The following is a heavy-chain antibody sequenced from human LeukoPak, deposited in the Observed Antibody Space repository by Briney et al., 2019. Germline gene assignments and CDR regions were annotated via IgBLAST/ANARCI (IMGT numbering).Heavy chain of an antibody. V-gene: IGHV3-49*03. CDR1: GFTFGDYA. Sequence: PGRSLRLSCTASGFTFGDYAMSWFRQAPGKGLEWVGFIRSKAYGGTTEYAASVKGRFTILRDDSKSIAYLQMNSLKTEDTAVYYCTREIRSTAQIFDYWGQGTLVTVSS. J-gene: IGHJ4*02. CDR2: IRSKAYGGTT. D-gene: IGHD5/OR15-5a*01. CDR3: TREIRSTAQIFDY.